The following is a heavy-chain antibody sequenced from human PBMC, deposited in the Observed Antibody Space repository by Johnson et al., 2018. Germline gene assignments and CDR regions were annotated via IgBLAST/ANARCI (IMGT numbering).Heavy chain of an antibody. CDR1: GFTFSNAW. CDR2: IKTKTDGGTT. D-gene: IGHD3-22*01. Sequence: VQLQESGGGLVKPGGSRRVSCAASGFTFSNAWMSWVRQAPGKGLEWVGRIKTKTDGGTTDYAAAVKGRFTISRDDSKNTVYVKMNSLKTEDTAVYYCTKDLAMIGGDIWGQGTMVTVSS. CDR3: TKDLAMIGGDI. V-gene: IGHV3-15*05. J-gene: IGHJ3*02.